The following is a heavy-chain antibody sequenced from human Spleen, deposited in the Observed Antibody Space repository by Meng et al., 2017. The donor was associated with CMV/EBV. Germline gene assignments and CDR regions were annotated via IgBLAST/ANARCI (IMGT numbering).Heavy chain of an antibody. CDR3: ASATYMTTQQGWFDS. J-gene: IGHJ5*01. D-gene: IGHD4-11*01. Sequence: SGGNFNSYSIIWVRQAPGQGLEWMGRIVPLLAMADYAQKFQGRVKITADRSRSTAYMELSSLRSEDTAIYYCASATYMTTQQGWFDSWGQGTLGTVSS. CDR1: GGNFNSYS. V-gene: IGHV1-69*02. CDR2: IVPLLAMA.